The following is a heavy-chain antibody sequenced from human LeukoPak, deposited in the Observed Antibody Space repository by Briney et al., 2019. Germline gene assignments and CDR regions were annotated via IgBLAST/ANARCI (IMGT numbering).Heavy chain of an antibody. J-gene: IGHJ4*02. CDR3: ARHSSGWSFDY. CDR2: IISSGTTI. D-gene: IGHD3-22*01. V-gene: IGHV3-11*04. Sequence: GGSLRPSCAASGFTFSDYYMSWIRQAPGKGLEWLSYIISSGTTIYYADSVKGRFTVSRDNAKNSLHLQLNSLRAEDTAVYYCARHSSGWSFDYWGQGTLVTVSS. CDR1: GFTFSDYY.